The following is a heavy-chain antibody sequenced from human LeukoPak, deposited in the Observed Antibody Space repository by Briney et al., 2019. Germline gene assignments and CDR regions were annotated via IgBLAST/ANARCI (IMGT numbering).Heavy chain of an antibody. J-gene: IGHJ4*02. Sequence: GGSLRLSCAASGFTFSSYAMSWVRQAPGKGLEWVAVISYDGSNKYYADSVKGRFTISRDNSKNTLYLQMNSLRAEDTAVYYCAGVSHNNYYDSSGPSDYWGQGTLVTVSS. CDR3: AGVSHNNYYDSSGPSDY. V-gene: IGHV3-30-3*01. CDR1: GFTFSSYA. D-gene: IGHD3-22*01. CDR2: ISYDGSNK.